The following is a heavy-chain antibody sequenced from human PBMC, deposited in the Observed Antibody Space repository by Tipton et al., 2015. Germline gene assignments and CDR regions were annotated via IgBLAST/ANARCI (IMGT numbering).Heavy chain of an antibody. CDR2: ISHSGNT. CDR3: ARAYDYGDSPPGPLGY. J-gene: IGHJ4*02. D-gene: IGHD4-17*01. V-gene: IGHV4-38-2*01. Sequence: LRLSCAVSAYSISTDYYWVWIRQPPGKGLEWIGTISHSGNTFYNPSLKSRVTISADTSKNQFSLRLSSVTAADTAVYYCARAYDYGDSPPGPLGYWGQGTVVTVSS. CDR1: AYSISTDYY.